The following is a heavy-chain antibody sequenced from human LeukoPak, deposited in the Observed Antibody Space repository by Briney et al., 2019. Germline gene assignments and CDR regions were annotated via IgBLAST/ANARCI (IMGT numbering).Heavy chain of an antibody. CDR2: ISSSSATM. CDR1: GFTFSNYP. CDR3: AREMRLVGRVFDY. J-gene: IGHJ4*02. Sequence: GGSLRLSCAASGFTFSNYPMNWVRQAPGKGLEWVSYISSSSATMYYADSVKGRFTISRDNAKNSLYLQMNSLRAEDTAVYYCAREMRLVGRVFDYWGQGTLVTVSS. V-gene: IGHV3-48*04. D-gene: IGHD6-6*01.